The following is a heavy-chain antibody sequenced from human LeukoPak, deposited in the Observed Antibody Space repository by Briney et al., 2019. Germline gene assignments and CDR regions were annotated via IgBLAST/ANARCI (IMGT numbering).Heavy chain of an antibody. D-gene: IGHD4-11*01. J-gene: IGHJ3*01. V-gene: IGHV3-30*04. CDR3: ARDWYNNSDAFDL. CDR2: ISYDGSNK. Sequence: PGRSLRLSCAASGFTFSSYAMHWVRQAPGKGLEWVAVISYDGSNKYYADSVKGRFTISRDNSKNTLYLQMNSLRAEDTAVYYCARDWYNNSDAFDLWGQGTMVTVSS. CDR1: GFTFSSYA.